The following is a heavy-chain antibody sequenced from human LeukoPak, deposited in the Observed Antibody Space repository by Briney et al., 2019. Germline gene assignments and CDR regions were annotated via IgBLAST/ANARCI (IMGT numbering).Heavy chain of an antibody. CDR2: ISPSGDRT. V-gene: IGHV3-23*01. CDR1: GFTFSSYA. Sequence: GGSLRLSCAASGFTFSSYAMSWVRQAPGKGLEWVSFISPSGDRTSNADSVEGRFTISRDNTRNTLYLQMNSLRDEDTGVYYCAIVHVYYDGSGFCVQWGQGTLVSVSS. CDR3: AIVHVYYDGSGFCVQ. D-gene: IGHD3-22*01. J-gene: IGHJ4*02.